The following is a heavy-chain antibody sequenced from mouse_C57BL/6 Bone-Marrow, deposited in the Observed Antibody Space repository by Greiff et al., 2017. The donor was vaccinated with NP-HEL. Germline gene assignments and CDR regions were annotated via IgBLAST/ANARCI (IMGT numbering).Heavy chain of an antibody. Sequence: EVKLQQSGPELVKPGASVKMSCKASGYTFTDYNMHWVKQSHGKSLEWIGYINPNNGGTSYNQKFKGKATLTVNKSSSTAYMELRSLTSEDSAVYYCARLLLRVFDYWGQGTTLTVSS. V-gene: IGHV1-22*01. D-gene: IGHD1-1*01. J-gene: IGHJ2*01. CDR2: INPNNGGT. CDR3: ARLLLRVFDY. CDR1: GYTFTDYN.